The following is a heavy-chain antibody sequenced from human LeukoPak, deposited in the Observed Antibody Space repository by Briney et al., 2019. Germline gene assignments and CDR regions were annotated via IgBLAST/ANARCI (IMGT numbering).Heavy chain of an antibody. D-gene: IGHD3-22*01. CDR2: INHSGST. Sequence: SETLSLTCAVYGGSFSGYYWSWIRQPPGKGLEWIGEINHSGSTNYNPSLKSRVTISVDTSKNQFSLKLSSVTAADTAVYYCARPCHDSSGHTRLLCYWGQGTLVTVSS. CDR3: ARPCHDSSGHTRLLCY. J-gene: IGHJ4*02. V-gene: IGHV4-34*01. CDR1: GGSFSGYY.